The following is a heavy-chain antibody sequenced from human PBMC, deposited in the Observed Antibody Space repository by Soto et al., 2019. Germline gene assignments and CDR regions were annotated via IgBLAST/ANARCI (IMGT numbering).Heavy chain of an antibody. CDR3: ARDGKTGGRLRFLEWFLDY. CDR2: ISADTGDT. Sequence: ASVKVSCKASGYTFTSYGISWVRQAPGLGPEWMGWISADTGDTKYSQKIKDRVTMTIETSTNTAYMELRSLESDDTAVYYCARDGKTGGRLRFLEWFLDYWGQGTLVTVPQ. D-gene: IGHD3-3*01. V-gene: IGHV1-18*01. J-gene: IGHJ4*02. CDR1: GYTFTSYG.